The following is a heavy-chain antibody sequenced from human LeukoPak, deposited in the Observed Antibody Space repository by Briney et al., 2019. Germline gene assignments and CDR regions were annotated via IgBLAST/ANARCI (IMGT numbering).Heavy chain of an antibody. CDR3: ARGKGSSSWYGGFDY. CDR1: GGTFSSYA. Sequence: SVKVSCKASGGTFSSYAISWVRQAPGQGLEWMGGIIPIFGTANYAQKFQGRVTITADESTSTAYMELSSLRSEDTAVYYCARGKGSSSWYGGFDYWGQGTLVTVSS. D-gene: IGHD6-13*01. V-gene: IGHV1-69*13. CDR2: IIPIFGTA. J-gene: IGHJ4*02.